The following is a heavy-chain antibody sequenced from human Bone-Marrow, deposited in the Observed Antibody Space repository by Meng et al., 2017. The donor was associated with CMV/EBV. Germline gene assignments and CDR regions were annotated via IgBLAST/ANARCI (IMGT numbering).Heavy chain of an antibody. J-gene: IGHJ5*02. D-gene: IGHD2-8*01. CDR2: VYYTGST. V-gene: IGHV4-59*01. CDR3: ARGRSCVNGVCYDDHNYFGP. CDR1: GGSITTFY. Sequence: SETLSLTCTVSGGSITTFYWSWIRQPPRKGLEWIGNVYYTGSTNYNPSLKSRVTISLDTSKNQLSLKLNSLTTADTALYFCARGRSCVNGVCYDDHNYFGPWGQGTLVTVSS.